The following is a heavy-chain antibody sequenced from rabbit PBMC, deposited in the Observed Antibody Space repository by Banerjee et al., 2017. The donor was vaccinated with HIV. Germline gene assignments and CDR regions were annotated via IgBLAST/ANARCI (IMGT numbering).Heavy chain of an antibody. CDR2: IYAGSSGST. J-gene: IGHJ4*01. CDR3: ARDSAGREDFNL. CDR1: GLDFSSSFW. V-gene: IGHV1S45*01. Sequence: QEQLEESGGDLVKPGASLTLTCKASGLDFSSSFWICWVRQAPGKGLEWIACIYAGSSGSTASASWAKGRFTISTTSSTTVTLQMTSLTAADTATYFCARDSAGREDFNLWGPGTLVTVS. D-gene: IGHD4-2*01.